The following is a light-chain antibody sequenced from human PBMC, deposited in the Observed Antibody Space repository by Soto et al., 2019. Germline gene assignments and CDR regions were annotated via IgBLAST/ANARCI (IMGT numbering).Light chain of an antibody. Sequence: AIRMTQSPSSLSASTGDRVTITCRASQGISSYLAWYQQKPGKAPKLLIYAASTLQTGVPSRFSGSGSGTEFTLTISSLQPDDFASYHCQQYKSYWTFGQGTKVDIK. CDR3: QQYKSYWT. CDR1: QGISSY. J-gene: IGKJ1*01. V-gene: IGKV1-8*01. CDR2: AAS.